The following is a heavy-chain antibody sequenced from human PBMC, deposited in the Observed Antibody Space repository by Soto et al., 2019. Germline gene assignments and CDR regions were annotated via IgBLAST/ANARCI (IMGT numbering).Heavy chain of an antibody. Sequence: QVQLQESGPGLVKPSGTLSLTCAVSGGSISSSNWWSWVRQPPGKGLEWIGEMYHSGSTNHNPSRKRRVTRSVDKSKNQCSLNRRSVHAADTAAYYWARAHGSAGRGFSVQHWFAPRGQGPLVTVSS. V-gene: IGHV4-4*02. CDR2: MYHSGST. D-gene: IGHD6-13*01. J-gene: IGHJ5*02. CDR3: ARAHGSAGRGFSVQHWFAP. CDR1: GGSISSSNW.